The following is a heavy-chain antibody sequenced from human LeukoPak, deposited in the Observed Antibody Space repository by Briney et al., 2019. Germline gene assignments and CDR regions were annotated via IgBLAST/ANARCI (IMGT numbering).Heavy chain of an antibody. Sequence: GGSLRLSCAASGFTFSSYAMSWVRQAPGKGLEWVSSISSSGTTTYYADSVKGRFTISRDNSKNTLYLQMNSLRAEDTAVYYCATARGYFDYWGQGALVTVSS. CDR2: ISSSGTTT. J-gene: IGHJ4*02. D-gene: IGHD2-15*01. CDR3: ATARGYFDY. V-gene: IGHV3-23*01. CDR1: GFTFSSYA.